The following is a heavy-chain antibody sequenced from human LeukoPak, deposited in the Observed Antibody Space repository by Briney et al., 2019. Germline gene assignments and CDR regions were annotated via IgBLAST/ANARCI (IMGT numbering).Heavy chain of an antibody. D-gene: IGHD1-7*01. CDR2: IYYSGRT. CDR1: GGSITSNY. CDR3: ARDQWNYAGLFDN. J-gene: IGHJ4*02. V-gene: IGHV4-59*01. Sequence: PSETLSLTCTVSGGSITSNYWTWIRQPPGKGLEWIGDIYYSGRTDYNPSLTGRVSISVDTSKTHFSLKVSSVTAADTAVYYCARDQWNYAGLFDNWGPGTLVTVSP.